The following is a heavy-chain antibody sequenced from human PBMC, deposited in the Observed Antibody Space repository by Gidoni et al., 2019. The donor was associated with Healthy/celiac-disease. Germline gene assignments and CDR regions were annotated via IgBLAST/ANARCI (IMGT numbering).Heavy chain of an antibody. CDR2: IYYSGST. V-gene: IGHV4-61*01. CDR3: ARDSFKRITMVRGVINPDAFDI. J-gene: IGHJ3*02. Sequence: QVQLQESGPGRVKPSETLSLTCTVSGGSVSSGRYYWSWIRQPPGKGLEWIGYIYYSGSTNYNPSLKSRVTISVDTSKHQFSLKLSSVTAADTAVYYCARDSFKRITMVRGVINPDAFDIWGQGPMVTVSS. D-gene: IGHD3-10*01. CDR1: GGSVSSGRYY.